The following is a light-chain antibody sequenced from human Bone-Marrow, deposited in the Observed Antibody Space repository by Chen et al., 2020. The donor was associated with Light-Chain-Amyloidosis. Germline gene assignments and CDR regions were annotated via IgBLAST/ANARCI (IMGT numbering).Light chain of an antibody. CDR2: AVS. V-gene: IGLV2-14*01. J-gene: IGLJ1*01. CDR1: SGDVGTYNY. CDR3: SSFTSSSSYV. Sequence: QSALTQPASVSGSPGQSITISCTGTSGDVGTYNYVSCSQQHPGKAPKVMIYAVSNRPSGVSNRFSGSKSGNTASLTISGLQAEDEADYYCSSFTSSSSYVFGPGTKVTVL.